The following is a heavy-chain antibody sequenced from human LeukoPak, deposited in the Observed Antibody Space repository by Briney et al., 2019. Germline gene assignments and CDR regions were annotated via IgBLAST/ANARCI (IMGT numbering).Heavy chain of an antibody. J-gene: IGHJ1*01. CDR1: GFTFSSYA. CDR2: ISGSGGST. Sequence: GGSLRLSCAASGFTFSSYAMSWVRQAPGKGLEWVSAISGSGGSTHYADSVKGRFTISRDNSKNTLYLQMNSLRAEDTAVYYCAKDIVVVPAAIPGYFQHWGQGTLVTVSS. CDR3: AKDIVVVPAAIPGYFQH. D-gene: IGHD2-2*02. V-gene: IGHV3-23*01.